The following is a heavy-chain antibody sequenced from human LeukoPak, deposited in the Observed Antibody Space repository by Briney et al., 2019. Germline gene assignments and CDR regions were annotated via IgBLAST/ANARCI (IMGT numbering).Heavy chain of an antibody. CDR2: IYYSGST. J-gene: IGHJ4*02. CDR1: GGSISSSSYY. Sequence: SETPSLTCTVSGGSISSSSYYWGWIRQPPGKGLEWIGSIYYSGSTYYNPSLKSRVTISVDTSKNQFSLKLSSVTAADTAVYYCASLTYYYDSTRDYWGQGTLVTVSS. CDR3: ASLTYYYDSTRDY. V-gene: IGHV4-39*01. D-gene: IGHD3-22*01.